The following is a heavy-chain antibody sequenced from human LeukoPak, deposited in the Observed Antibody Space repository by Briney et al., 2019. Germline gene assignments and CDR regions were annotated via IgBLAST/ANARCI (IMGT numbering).Heavy chain of an antibody. CDR2: ISAYNGNT. V-gene: IGHV1-18*01. Sequence: ASVKVSCKASDYTFTSYGISWVRQAPGQGLEWMGWISAYNGNTNYAQKLQGRVTMTTDTSTSTAYMELRSLRSEDTAVYYCARDLRDGYTYGAFDYWGQGTLVTVSS. CDR1: DYTFTSYG. J-gene: IGHJ4*02. CDR3: ARDLRDGYTYGAFDY. D-gene: IGHD5-24*01.